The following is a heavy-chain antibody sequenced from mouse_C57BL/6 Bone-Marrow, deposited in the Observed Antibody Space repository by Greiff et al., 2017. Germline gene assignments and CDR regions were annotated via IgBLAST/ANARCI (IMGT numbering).Heavy chain of an antibody. V-gene: IGHV1-15*01. J-gene: IGHJ3*01. Sequence: VQLQQSGAELVRPGASVTLSCKASGYTFTDYEMHWVKQTPVHGLEWIGAIDPETGGTAYNQKFKGKAILTADKSSSTAYMELRSLTSEDSAVYYCTTEYYGSSPFAYWGQGTLVTVSA. D-gene: IGHD1-1*01. CDR2: IDPETGGT. CDR3: TTEYYGSSPFAY. CDR1: GYTFTDYE.